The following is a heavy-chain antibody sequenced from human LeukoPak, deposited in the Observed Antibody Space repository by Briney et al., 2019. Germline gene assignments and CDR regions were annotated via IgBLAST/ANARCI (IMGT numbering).Heavy chain of an antibody. CDR2: INGDGSTT. J-gene: IGHJ1*01. V-gene: IGHV3-74*01. D-gene: IGHD3-22*01. CDR1: GFTFSRYW. CDR3: ATGNYYDSRGYYTFGH. Sequence: GGSLRLSCVGSGFTFSRYWMHWVRQAPGKGLVWVSRINGDGSTTSYADSVKGGFTISRDNAKNTLYLQMNSLRAEDTAVYYCATGNYYDSRGYYTFGHWGQGTLVTVSS.